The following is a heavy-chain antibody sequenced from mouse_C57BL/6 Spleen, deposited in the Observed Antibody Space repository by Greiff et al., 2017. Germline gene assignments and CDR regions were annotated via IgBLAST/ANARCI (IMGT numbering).Heavy chain of an antibody. J-gene: IGHJ4*01. CDR2: ISSGSSTI. Sequence: DVMLVESGGGLVKPGGSLTLSCAASGFTFSDYGMHWVRQAPEKGLEWVAYISSGSSTIYYADTVKGRFTISRDNAKNTLFLQMTSLRSADTAMYYCARPYGNYVYAMDYWGQGTSVTVSS. D-gene: IGHD2-1*01. CDR3: ARPYGNYVYAMDY. V-gene: IGHV5-17*01. CDR1: GFTFSDYG.